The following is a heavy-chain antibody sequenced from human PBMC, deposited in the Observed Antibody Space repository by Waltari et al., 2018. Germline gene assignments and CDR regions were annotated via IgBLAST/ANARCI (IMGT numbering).Heavy chain of an antibody. CDR2: IYHSGST. CDR3: ARATTLSEDYYYYYMDV. V-gene: IGHV4-4*02. CDR1: GGSISSSNW. J-gene: IGHJ6*03. Sequence: QVQLQESGPGLVKPSGTLSLTCAVSGGSISSSNWWSWVRQPTGKGLEWIGEIYHSGSTNYNPSLKSRVTISVDKSKNQFSLKLSSVTAADTAVYYCARATTLSEDYYYYYMDVWGKGTTVTVSS.